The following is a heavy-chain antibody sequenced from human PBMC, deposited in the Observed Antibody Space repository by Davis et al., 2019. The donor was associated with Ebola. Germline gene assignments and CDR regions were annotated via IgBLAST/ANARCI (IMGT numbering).Heavy chain of an antibody. D-gene: IGHD3-22*01. CDR3: ASTPTGYYDSSGPPP. V-gene: IGHV5-10-1*01. J-gene: IGHJ5*02. CDR1: GYSFTNYW. Sequence: GESLKISCKGSGYSFTNYWISWVRQMPGKGLEWMGRIDPSDSYTNYSPSFQGHVTISADKSISTAYLQWSSLKASDTAMYYCASTPTGYYDSSGPPPWGQGTLVTVSS. CDR2: IDPSDSYT.